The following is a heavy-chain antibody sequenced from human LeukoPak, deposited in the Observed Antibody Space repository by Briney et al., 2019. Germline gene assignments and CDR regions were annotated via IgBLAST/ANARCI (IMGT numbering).Heavy chain of an antibody. CDR1: GFTFSSYS. CDR2: ITSSSSYI. Sequence: PGGSLRLSCEASGFTFSSYSMNWVRQAPGKGLEWVSFITSSSSYIYYADSVKGRFTISRDNAKNSLDLQMNSLRAEDTAVYYCARLAYCGGDCYSADFDYWGQGTLVTVSS. CDR3: ARLAYCGGDCYSADFDY. V-gene: IGHV3-21*01. D-gene: IGHD2-21*01. J-gene: IGHJ4*02.